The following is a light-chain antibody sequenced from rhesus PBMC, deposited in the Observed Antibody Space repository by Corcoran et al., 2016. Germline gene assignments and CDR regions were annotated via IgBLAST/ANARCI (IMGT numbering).Light chain of an antibody. CDR2: EAF. Sequence: IQMTQSPSSLSASVGDRVTIPCRASENINNYLNWYQQKLGKAPKLLFFEAFRLKGGVPSRFTGSGSGTDDTLNISSLQPENVGTYYCQHGYGIPLTFGGGTKV. CDR3: QHGYGIPLT. V-gene: IGKV1-74*01. CDR1: ENINNY. J-gene: IGKJ4*01.